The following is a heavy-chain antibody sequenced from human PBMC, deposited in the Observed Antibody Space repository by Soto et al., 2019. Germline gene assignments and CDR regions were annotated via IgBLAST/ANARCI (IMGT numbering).Heavy chain of an antibody. V-gene: IGHV4-30-4*01. CDR3: ARERPDGARLDP. CDR2: IYYSGST. D-gene: IGHD6-6*01. Sequence: KPSETLSLTCTVSGGSISSGDYYWSWIRQPPGKGLEWIGYIYYSGSTHYNPSLKSRVTISVDTSKNQFSLKLSSVTAADTAVYYCARERPDGARLDPWGQGTLVNVSS. CDR1: GGSISSGDYY. J-gene: IGHJ5*02.